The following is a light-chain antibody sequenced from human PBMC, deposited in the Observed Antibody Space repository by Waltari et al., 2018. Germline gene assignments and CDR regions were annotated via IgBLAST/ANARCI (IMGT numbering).Light chain of an antibody. CDR3: CSFAGSPPYV. CDR1: SSAVGGYDS. CDR2: DVK. V-gene: IGLV2-11*01. Sequence: QSALTHPRSVSGSPGQSVTISCTGPSSAVGGYDSVSWYQQHPGKAPKLMIYDVKKRPSGVPDRLSGSKSGNTAFLSISGLQGEDEADYYCCSFAGSPPYVFGTGTKVTVL. J-gene: IGLJ1*01.